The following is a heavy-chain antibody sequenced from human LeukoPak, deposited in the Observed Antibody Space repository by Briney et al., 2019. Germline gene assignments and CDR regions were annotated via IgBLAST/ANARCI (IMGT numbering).Heavy chain of an antibody. J-gene: IGHJ5*02. CDR3: ARWGDTVTTVSGWFDP. CDR2: IYYSGST. CDR1: GGSISSGGYY. V-gene: IGHV4-31*03. Sequence: PSETLSLTCTVSGGSISSGGYYWSWIRQHPGKGLEWIGYIYYSGSTYYNPSLKSRVTISVDTSKNQFSLKLSSVTAADTAVYYCARWGDTVTTVSGWFDPWDQGTLVTVSS. D-gene: IGHD4-17*01.